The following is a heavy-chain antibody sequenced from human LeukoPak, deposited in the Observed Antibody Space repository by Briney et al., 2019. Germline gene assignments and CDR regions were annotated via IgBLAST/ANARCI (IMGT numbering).Heavy chain of an antibody. Sequence: PGGSLRLSCAASGFTFSDYYMSWIRQAPGKGLEWVSYISSSGSTIYYADSVKGRFTISRDNAKNSLYLQMNSLRAEDTAVYYCARDTRHIVVVPAARPSYYYYYMDVWGKGTTVTVSS. CDR3: ARDTRHIVVVPAARPSYYYYYMDV. CDR2: ISSSGSTI. V-gene: IGHV3-11*04. J-gene: IGHJ6*03. CDR1: GFTFSDYY. D-gene: IGHD2-2*01.